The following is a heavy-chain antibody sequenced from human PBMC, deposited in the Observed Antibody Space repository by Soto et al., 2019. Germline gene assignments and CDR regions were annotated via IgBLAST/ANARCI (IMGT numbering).Heavy chain of an antibody. Sequence: TSETLSLTCTVSGGSISSSSYYWGWIRQPPGKGLEWIGSIYYSGSTHYNPSLKSRVTISVDTSKNQFSLKLSSVTAADTAVYYCARGTPTPFQHWGQGTLVTVSS. CDR3: ARGTPTPFQH. D-gene: IGHD4-17*01. J-gene: IGHJ1*01. CDR2: IYYSGST. CDR1: GGSISSSSYY. V-gene: IGHV4-39*07.